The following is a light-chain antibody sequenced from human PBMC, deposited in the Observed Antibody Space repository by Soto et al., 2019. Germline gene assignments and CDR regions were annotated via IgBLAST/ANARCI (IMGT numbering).Light chain of an antibody. J-gene: IGKJ1*01. CDR2: AAS. Sequence: DIQMTQSPSSLSASVGDRVTITCRASQSISSYLNWYQQKSGSAPEPLVYAASKLQSGVPLRFRASGSGTTFTLTIISLQPADFATYYCQQSYNTLSWTFGQGTKVDIK. V-gene: IGKV1-39*01. CDR3: QQSYNTLSWT. CDR1: QSISSY.